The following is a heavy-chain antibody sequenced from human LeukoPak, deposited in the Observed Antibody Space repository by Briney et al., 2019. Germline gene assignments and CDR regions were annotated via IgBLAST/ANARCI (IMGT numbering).Heavy chain of an antibody. CDR1: GFTFSSYA. J-gene: IGHJ4*02. D-gene: IGHD6-19*01. V-gene: IGHV3-23*01. CDR3: AKDHQWLVRGNFDY. CDR2: TSGSGGST. Sequence: GGSLRLSCAASGFTFSSYAMSWVRQAPGKGLEWVSATSGSGGSTYYADSVKGRFTISRDNSKNTLYLQMNSLRAEDTAVYYCAKDHQWLVRGNFDYWGQGTLVTVSS.